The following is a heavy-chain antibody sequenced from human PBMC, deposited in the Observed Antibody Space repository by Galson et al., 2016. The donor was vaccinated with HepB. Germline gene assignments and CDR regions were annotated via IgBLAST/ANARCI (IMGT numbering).Heavy chain of an antibody. CDR2: IRSKSDGGST. CDR3: STDVWGDYGDQKDY. CDR1: GFTFRNAW. D-gene: IGHD4-17*01. V-gene: IGHV3-15*01. J-gene: IGHJ4*02. Sequence: SLRLSCAASGFTFRNAWMSWVRQAPGKGLEWLGRIRSKSDGGSTDYAAPVQGRLSISRDDSRDTLYLQMNSLKVEDKALYYCSTDVWGDYGDQKDYWGQGTLVTVSS.